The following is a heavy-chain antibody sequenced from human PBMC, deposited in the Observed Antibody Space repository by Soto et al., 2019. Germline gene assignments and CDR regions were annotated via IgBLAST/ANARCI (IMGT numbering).Heavy chain of an antibody. CDR1: GGSISSSNW. Sequence: SETLSLTCAVSGGSISSSNWWSWVRQPPGKGLEWIGEIYHSGSTNYNPYLKSRVTISVDKSKNQFSLKLSSVTAADTAVYYCARDYYDSSGYYPYYYYGMDVWGQGTTVTVSS. J-gene: IGHJ6*02. CDR3: ARDYYDSSGYYPYYYYGMDV. V-gene: IGHV4-4*02. CDR2: IYHSGST. D-gene: IGHD3-22*01.